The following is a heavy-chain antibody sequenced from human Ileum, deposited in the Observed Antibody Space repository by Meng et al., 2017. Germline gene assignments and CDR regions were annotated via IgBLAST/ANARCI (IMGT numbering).Heavy chain of an antibody. Sequence: AHLVESGGGLVQPGGSLRLSCAASSFIFSSSGMNWVRQAPGKGLEWVSSISSSARNTYYADSVMGRFTISRDNSKNTVYLQMTSLRVEDTAVYYCAKDPDELDSWGQGTLVTVSS. CDR2: ISSSARNT. J-gene: IGHJ4*02. V-gene: IGHV3-23*04. CDR3: AKDPDELDS. CDR1: SFIFSSSG.